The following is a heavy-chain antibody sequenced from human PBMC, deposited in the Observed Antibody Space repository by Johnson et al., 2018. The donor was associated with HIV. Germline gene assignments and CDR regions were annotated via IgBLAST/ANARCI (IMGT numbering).Heavy chain of an antibody. D-gene: IGHD3-10*01. J-gene: IGHJ3*02. CDR3: ARDPDPFREYHGDAFDI. CDR1: GFTFSSYA. V-gene: IGHV3-23*04. CDR2: ISGSGRST. Sequence: VQLVESGGGVVQPGRSLRLSCAASGFTFSSYAMSWVRQAPGKGLEWVSAISGSGRSTYYADSVQGRFTISRDSSTYTLYVQMNIPRGEDTAVYYCARDPDPFREYHGDAFDIWGQGTMVTVSS.